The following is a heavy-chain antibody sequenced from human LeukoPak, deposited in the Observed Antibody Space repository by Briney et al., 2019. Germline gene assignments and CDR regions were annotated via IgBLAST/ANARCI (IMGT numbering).Heavy chain of an antibody. D-gene: IGHD6-19*01. Sequence: SSETLSLTCTVSGGSISSYYWSWIRQPPGKGLEWIGYIYYSGGTNYNPSLKSRVTISVDTSKNQFSLKLSSVTTADTAVYYCARDRAYSSVWYYFDSWGQGTLVTVSS. CDR3: ARDRAYSSVWYYFDS. J-gene: IGHJ4*02. CDR2: IYYSGGT. V-gene: IGHV4-59*01. CDR1: GGSISSYY.